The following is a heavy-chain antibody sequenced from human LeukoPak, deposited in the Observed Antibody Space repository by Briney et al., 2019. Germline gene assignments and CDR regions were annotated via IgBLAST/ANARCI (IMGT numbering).Heavy chain of an antibody. V-gene: IGHV2-5*01. CDR3: THRLSTTWYGN. CDR1: GFSLSTSGVG. CDR2: IYWNDDK. J-gene: IGHJ4*02. Sequence: SGPTLLKPTQTLTLTCTFSGFSLSTSGVGVGWIRQPPGKALEWLALIYWNDDKRYSPSLKSRRTITKDTSKNQVVLIMTNMDPVDTATYYCTHRLSTTWYGNWGQGTLVTVSS. D-gene: IGHD6-13*01.